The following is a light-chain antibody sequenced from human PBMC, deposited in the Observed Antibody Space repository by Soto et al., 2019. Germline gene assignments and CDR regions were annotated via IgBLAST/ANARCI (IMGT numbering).Light chain of an antibody. Sequence: DIQMTQSPSTLSASVGDRVTITCRASQIISTFLAWYQQKVGQPPKLLITDASTLQSGIPSRFSGSGSGTEFTLTISSLQPEDFAIYYCQHLNYYPYTFGQGTKLEIK. J-gene: IGKJ2*01. CDR3: QHLNYYPYT. V-gene: IGKV1-5*01. CDR1: QIISTF. CDR2: DAS.